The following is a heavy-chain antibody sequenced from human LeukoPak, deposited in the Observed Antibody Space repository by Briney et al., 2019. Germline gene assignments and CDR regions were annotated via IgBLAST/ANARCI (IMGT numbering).Heavy chain of an antibody. J-gene: IGHJ6*02. D-gene: IGHD5-24*01. Sequence: ASVKVSCKASGFTFTWYGFHWLRQPPGQGLAWMGCISAYSGNTNLAQKFQGRVTITIETSTRTVYMELRNLRSDDTAVYYCARDGVEMATYYYNAMDVWGQGTTVTVSS. CDR3: ARDGVEMATYYYNAMDV. CDR1: GFTFTWYG. CDR2: ISAYSGNT. V-gene: IGHV1-18*04.